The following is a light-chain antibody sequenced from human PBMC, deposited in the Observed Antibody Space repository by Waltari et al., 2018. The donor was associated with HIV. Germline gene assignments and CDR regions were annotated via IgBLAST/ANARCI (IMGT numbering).Light chain of an antibody. CDR3: CSYAGWSDSWV. J-gene: IGLJ1*01. Sequence: QSALTQPPSASGSPGQSATIPCTGTSSDVGGSHYVSWYLQRPGKAPKLVVYEVIKRPSGVPDRFSASKSGNTASLTVSGLQAEDEGDYYCCSYAGWSDSWVFGTGTKVTVL. V-gene: IGLV2-8*01. CDR1: SSDVGGSHY. CDR2: EVI.